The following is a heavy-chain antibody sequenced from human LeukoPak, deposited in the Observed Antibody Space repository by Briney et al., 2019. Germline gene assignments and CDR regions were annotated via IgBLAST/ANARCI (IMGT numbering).Heavy chain of an antibody. J-gene: IGHJ4*02. Sequence: AGGSLRLSCAASGFTVSSNYMSWVGQAAGKGVEGVSVIYRGGSTYYGDSEEGRVTISRDNPQNTLYLQMNSLRAEDTAVYYCARDTHRRVDYWGQGTLVTVSS. CDR2: IYRGGST. V-gene: IGHV3-66*01. D-gene: IGHD3-16*02. CDR1: GFTVSSNY. CDR3: ARDTHRRVDY.